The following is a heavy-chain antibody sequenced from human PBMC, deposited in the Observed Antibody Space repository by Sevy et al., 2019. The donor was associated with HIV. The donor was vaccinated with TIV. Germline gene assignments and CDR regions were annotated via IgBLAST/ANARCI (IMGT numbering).Heavy chain of an antibody. J-gene: IGHJ3*02. D-gene: IGHD1-20*01. Sequence: ASVKVSCKATGYMFSDYNMHWVRQAPGQGLEWMALINPNSGVTIYAQKFRGRVSLTRNTSMRTAYMELSALTSDDTAVYYCVREDNNAPRTLLSFDIWCQGTMVTVSS. CDR2: INPNSGVT. V-gene: IGHV1-2*06. CDR1: GYMFSDYN. CDR3: VREDNNAPRTLLSFDI.